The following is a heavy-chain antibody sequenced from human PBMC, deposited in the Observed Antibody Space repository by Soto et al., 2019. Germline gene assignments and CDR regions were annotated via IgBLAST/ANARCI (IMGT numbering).Heavy chain of an antibody. V-gene: IGHV3-53*01. D-gene: IGHD3-22*01. CDR1: GFTVSSNY. CDR2: LYSGGST. Sequence: EVQLVESGGGLIQPGGSLRLACAASGFTVSSNYMSWVRQAPGKWLEWVSVLYSGGSTYYADSVKGRFTISRDNSKNTLYLQMNSLRAEDTAVYYCARDRVESGYPEYCQHWGQGTLVTVSS. J-gene: IGHJ1*01. CDR3: ARDRVESGYPEYCQH.